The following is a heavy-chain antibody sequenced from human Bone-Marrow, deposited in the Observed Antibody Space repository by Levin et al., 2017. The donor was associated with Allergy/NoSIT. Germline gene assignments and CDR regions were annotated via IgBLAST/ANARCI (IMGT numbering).Heavy chain of an antibody. CDR3: TTDVLRFLEWAHLGGY. CDR2: IKSKTDGGTT. Sequence: KTGGSLRLSCAASGFTFSNAWMSWVRQAPGKGLEWVGRIKSKTDGGTTDYAAPVKGRFTISRDDSKNTLYLQMNSLKTEDTAVYYCTTDVLRFLEWAHLGGYWGQGTLVTVSS. V-gene: IGHV3-15*01. D-gene: IGHD3-3*01. CDR1: GFTFSNAW. J-gene: IGHJ4*02.